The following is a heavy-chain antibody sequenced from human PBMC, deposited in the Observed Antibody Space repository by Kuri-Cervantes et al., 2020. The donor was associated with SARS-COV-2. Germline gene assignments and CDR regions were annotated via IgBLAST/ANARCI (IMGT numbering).Heavy chain of an antibody. CDR1: GGSISSYY. Sequence: SETLSLTCTVSGGSISSYYWNWIRQPPGKGLEWIGYIYYSGSTNYNPSLKSRVTISVDTSKNQFSLKLSSVTAADTAVYYCARVWTMVRGVSYYFDYWGQGTLVTVSS. CDR2: IYYSGST. D-gene: IGHD3-10*01. CDR3: ARVWTMVRGVSYYFDY. J-gene: IGHJ4*02. V-gene: IGHV4-59*12.